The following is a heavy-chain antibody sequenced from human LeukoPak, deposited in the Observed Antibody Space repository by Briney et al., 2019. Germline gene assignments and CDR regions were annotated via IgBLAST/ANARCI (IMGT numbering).Heavy chain of an antibody. J-gene: IGHJ4*02. CDR1: GVSISSYY. CDR2: IYHSGST. V-gene: IGHV4-59*04. D-gene: IGHD3-10*01. Sequence: PSETLSLTCPVSGVSISSYYWSWIRQTPGKGLEWIGYIYHSGSTYYNPSLKSRVTISVDRSKNQFSLKLSSVTAADTAVYYCAGYGGSGGYFDYWGQGTLVTVSS. CDR3: AGYGGSGGYFDY.